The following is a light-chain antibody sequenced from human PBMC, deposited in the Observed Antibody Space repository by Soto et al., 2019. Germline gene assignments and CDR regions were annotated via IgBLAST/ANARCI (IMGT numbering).Light chain of an antibody. V-gene: IGKV1-17*01. CDR1: QPINKF. CDR2: GAS. J-gene: IGKJ5*01. Sequence: DIQMTQSPSSLSASVGDRVTITCRASQPINKFLNWFQHKPGEAPKRLIYGASTLQSGVPSRFSGSGSGTEFTLTISSLQPEDFATYYCQQLNSYPITFGQGTRLENK. CDR3: QQLNSYPIT.